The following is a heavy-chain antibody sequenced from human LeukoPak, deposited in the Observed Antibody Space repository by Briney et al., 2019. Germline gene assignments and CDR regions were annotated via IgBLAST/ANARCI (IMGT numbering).Heavy chain of an antibody. V-gene: IGHV4-61*02. J-gene: IGHJ4*02. CDR3: ARGYDSSGYYFDY. D-gene: IGHD3-22*01. CDR2: IYTSGST. CDR1: GGSISSGSYY. Sequence: SQTLSLTCTVSGGSISSGSYYWSWIRQPAGKGLEWIGRIYTSGSTNYNPSLKSRVTIPVDTSKNQFSLKLSSVTAADTAVYYCARGYDSSGYYFDYWGQGTLVTVSS.